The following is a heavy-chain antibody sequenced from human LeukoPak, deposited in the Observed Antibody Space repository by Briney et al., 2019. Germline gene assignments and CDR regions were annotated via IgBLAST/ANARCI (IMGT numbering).Heavy chain of an antibody. CDR3: AKAHRGFDDFWTGYDY. CDR2: ISGSGGNT. D-gene: IGHD3/OR15-3a*01. CDR1: GFTFSTYP. J-gene: IGHJ4*02. Sequence: GGSLRLSCAASGFTFSTYPMTWVRQAPRKGLEWVSTISGSGGNTYYGDSVKGRFTISRDNSNNTVYLQMSNLGADDTALYYCAKAHRGFDDFWTGYDYWGLGTLVTVSS. V-gene: IGHV3-23*01.